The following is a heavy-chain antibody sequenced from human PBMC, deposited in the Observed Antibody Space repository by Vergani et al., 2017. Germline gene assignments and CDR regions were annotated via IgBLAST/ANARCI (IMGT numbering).Heavy chain of an antibody. V-gene: IGHV1-46*03. CDR3: ARGEYGILTGYRY. J-gene: IGHJ4*02. D-gene: IGHD3-9*01. CDR2: INPSGGHT. CDR1: GYTFSNYY. Sequence: QVQVVQSGAEVKKSGASVKFSCKTSGYTFSNYYMHWVRQAPGQGLEWMGIINPSGGHTNYAQKFQGRATMTRDTSTSTVYMELSSLRSEDTAIYYCARGEYGILTGYRYWGQGTLVTVSA.